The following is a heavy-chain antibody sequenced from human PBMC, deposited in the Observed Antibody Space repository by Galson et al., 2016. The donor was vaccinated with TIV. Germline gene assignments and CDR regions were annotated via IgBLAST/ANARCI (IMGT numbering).Heavy chain of an antibody. CDR1: GFKFSSYV. CDR3: AKGRLGILAPAVGYYFDY. CDR2: ISGNGGHT. D-gene: IGHD2-2*01. J-gene: IGHJ4*02. Sequence: SLRLSCAASGFKFSSYVLHWVRQAPGKGLEWVSSISGNGGHTYYADSVKGRFTISRDNSKNTLYLQMNSLRAEDSAVYYCAKGRLGILAPAVGYYFDYWGQGTLFTVSS. V-gene: IGHV3-23*01.